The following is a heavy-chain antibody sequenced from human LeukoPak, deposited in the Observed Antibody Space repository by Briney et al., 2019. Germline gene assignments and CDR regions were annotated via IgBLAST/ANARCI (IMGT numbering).Heavy chain of an antibody. Sequence: SETLSLTCTVSGGSISSYYWSWFRQPPGKGLEWIGHVFYTGSSNYNPSLKSRVTISLDRSNNQFSPRLPSVTAADTAVYYCARAGAWQIDPWGQGTLVAVSS. D-gene: IGHD3-10*01. CDR2: VFYTGSS. V-gene: IGHV4-59*01. J-gene: IGHJ5*02. CDR1: GGSISSYY. CDR3: ARAGAWQIDP.